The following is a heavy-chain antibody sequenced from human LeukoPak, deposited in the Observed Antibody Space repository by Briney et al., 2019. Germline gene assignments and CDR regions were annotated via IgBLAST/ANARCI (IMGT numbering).Heavy chain of an antibody. CDR3: ARVPLYDSSGTHFDY. D-gene: IGHD3-22*01. J-gene: IGHJ4*02. CDR1: GYTLTELS. V-gene: IGHV1-24*01. Sequence: ASVKVPCKVSGYTLTELSMHWVRQAPGKGLEWMGGFDPEDGETIYAQKFQGRVTMTEDTSTDTAYMELSSLRSEDTAVYYCARVPLYDSSGTHFDYWGQGTLVTVSS. CDR2: FDPEDGET.